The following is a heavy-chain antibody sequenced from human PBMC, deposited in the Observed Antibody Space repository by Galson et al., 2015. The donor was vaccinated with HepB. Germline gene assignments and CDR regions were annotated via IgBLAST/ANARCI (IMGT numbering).Heavy chain of an antibody. CDR3: ARHKGYWFDP. J-gene: IGHJ5*02. Sequence: ETLSLTCTVSGGSISSYYWSWIRQPPGKGLEWIGYIYYSGSTNYNPSLKSRVTISVDTSKNQFSLKLSSVTAADTAVYYCARHKGYWFDPWGQGTLVTVSS. CDR2: IYYSGST. V-gene: IGHV4-59*08. CDR1: GGSISSYY.